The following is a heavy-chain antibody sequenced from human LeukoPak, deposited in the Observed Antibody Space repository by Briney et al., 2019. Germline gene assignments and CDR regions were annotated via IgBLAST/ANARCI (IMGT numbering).Heavy chain of an antibody. V-gene: IGHV4-4*07. CDR2: IYTSGST. J-gene: IGHJ3*02. CDR1: GGSISSYY. Sequence: SETLSLTCTVSGGSISSYYWSWIRQPAGKGLEWIGRIYTSGSTNYNPSLKSRVTMSVDPSKNQFSLKLSSVTAADTAVYYCARDRRTYSSSWTDAFDIWGQGTMVTVSS. CDR3: ARDRRTYSSSWTDAFDI. D-gene: IGHD6-13*01.